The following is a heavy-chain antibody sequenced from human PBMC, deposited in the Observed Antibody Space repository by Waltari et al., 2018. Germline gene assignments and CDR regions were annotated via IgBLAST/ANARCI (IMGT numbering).Heavy chain of an antibody. CDR1: GFTVSSNY. Sequence: EVQLVESGGGLVQPGGSLRLSCAASGFTVSSNYMSWVRQAPGKGLEWVSVIYSGGSTYYADSVKGRFTISRHNSKNTLYLQMNSLRAEDTAVYYCARVIPLGGAVDAFDIWGQGTMVTVSS. CDR3: ARVIPLGGAVDAFDI. CDR2: IYSGGST. D-gene: IGHD3-16*01. V-gene: IGHV3-53*04. J-gene: IGHJ3*02.